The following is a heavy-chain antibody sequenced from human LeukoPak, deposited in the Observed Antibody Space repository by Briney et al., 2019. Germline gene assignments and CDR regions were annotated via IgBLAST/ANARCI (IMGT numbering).Heavy chain of an antibody. J-gene: IGHJ5*02. Sequence: GGSLRLSYAASWFHFDYYGVRGLRPPPGKGVEWVSCLNWNGGSTGYADSVKGRFTISRDNAKNSLYLQMISLRAEDTALYHCAREVLGVGGNWFDPWGQGTLVTVSS. D-gene: IGHD3-10*01. CDR1: WFHFDYYG. CDR2: LNWNGGST. CDR3: AREVLGVGGNWFDP. V-gene: IGHV3-20*01.